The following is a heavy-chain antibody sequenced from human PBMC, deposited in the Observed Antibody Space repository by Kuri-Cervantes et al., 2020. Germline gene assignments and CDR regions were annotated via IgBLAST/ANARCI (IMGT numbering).Heavy chain of an antibody. Sequence: GESLKISCAAPGFTVSRNYMSWVRQAPGKGLEWVSVIYSGGSTYYADSVKGRFTISRDNSKNTLSLQMNSLRAEDTAVYYCARVAYHYYAMDVWGQGTTVTVSS. CDR1: GFTVSRNY. J-gene: IGHJ6*02. CDR2: IYSGGST. D-gene: IGHD3-3*02. V-gene: IGHV3-53*01. CDR3: ARVAYHYYAMDV.